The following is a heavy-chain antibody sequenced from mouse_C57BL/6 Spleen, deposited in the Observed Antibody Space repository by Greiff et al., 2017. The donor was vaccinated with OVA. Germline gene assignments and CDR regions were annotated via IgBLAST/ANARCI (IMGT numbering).Heavy chain of an antibody. J-gene: IGHJ4*01. Sequence: VKVVESGAELVKPGASVKMSCKASGYTFTTYPIEWMKQNHGKSLEWIGNFHPYNDDTKYNEKFKGKATLTVEKSSSTVYLELSRLTSDDSAVYYCARRMLYYYAMDYWGQGTSVTVSS. CDR2: FHPYNDDT. V-gene: IGHV1-47*01. CDR1: GYTFTTYP. CDR3: ARRMLYYYAMDY.